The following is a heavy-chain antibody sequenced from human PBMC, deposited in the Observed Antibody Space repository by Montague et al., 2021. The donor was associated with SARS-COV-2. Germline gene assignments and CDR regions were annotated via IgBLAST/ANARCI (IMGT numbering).Heavy chain of an antibody. CDR1: GFTFSSYS. J-gene: IGHJ3*02. CDR3: ARLGRGYSYAQSAFDI. D-gene: IGHD5-18*01. CDR2: ISSSSSYI. Sequence: SLRLSCAASGFTFSSYSMNWVRQAPGKGLEWVSSISSSSSYIYYADSVKGRLTISRDNAKNSLYLQMNSLRAEDTAVYYCARLGRGYSYAQSAFDIWGQGTMVTVSS. V-gene: IGHV3-21*04.